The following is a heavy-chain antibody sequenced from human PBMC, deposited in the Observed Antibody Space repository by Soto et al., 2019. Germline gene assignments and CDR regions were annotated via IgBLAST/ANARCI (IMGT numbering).Heavy chain of an antibody. V-gene: IGHV4-31*03. D-gene: IGHD6-13*01. J-gene: IGHJ5*02. CDR2: IYYSGST. Sequence: SETLCLTCTVSGGSISSGGYYWSWIRQHPGKGLEWIGYIYYSGSTYYNPSLKSRVTISVDTSKNQFSLKLSSVTAADTAVYYCIARIAAAGTPLDRFAPWGQGTLVPVSS. CDR1: GGSISSGGYY. CDR3: IARIAAAGTPLDRFAP.